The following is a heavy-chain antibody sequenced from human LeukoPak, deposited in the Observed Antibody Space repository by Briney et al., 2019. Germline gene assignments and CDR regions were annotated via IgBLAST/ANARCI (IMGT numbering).Heavy chain of an antibody. CDR2: ISGSGGST. D-gene: IGHD6-19*01. CDR3: AKVTYGVAGTRVFYYYGMDV. Sequence: PGGSLRLSCAASGFTFSSYAMSWVRQAPGKGLEWVSAISGSGGSTYYADSVKGRFTISRDNSKNTLYLQMNSLRAEDTAVYYCAKVTYGVAGTRVFYYYGMDVWGQGTTVTVSS. CDR1: GFTFSSYA. V-gene: IGHV3-23*01. J-gene: IGHJ6*02.